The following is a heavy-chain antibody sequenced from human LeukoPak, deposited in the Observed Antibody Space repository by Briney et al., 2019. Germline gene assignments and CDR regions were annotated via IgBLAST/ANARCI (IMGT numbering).Heavy chain of an antibody. Sequence: GESLKISCKGSGYSFTAYWIGWVRQLPGKGLEWMGIIYPGDSDTRYSPSFQDQVTISADKSISTAYLQWSSLKASDTAMYFCASGYNYALTYWGQGTLVTVSS. D-gene: IGHD5-18*01. CDR2: IYPGDSDT. CDR1: GYSFTAYW. J-gene: IGHJ4*02. CDR3: ASGYNYALTY. V-gene: IGHV5-51*01.